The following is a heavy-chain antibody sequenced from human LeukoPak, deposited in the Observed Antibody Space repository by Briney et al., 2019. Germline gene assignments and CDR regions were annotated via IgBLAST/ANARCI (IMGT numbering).Heavy chain of an antibody. CDR1: GFTFSGSA. CDR2: IRSKANSYAT. CDR3: TSRGGAMVTQDY. V-gene: IGHV3-73*01. J-gene: IGHJ4*02. D-gene: IGHD5-18*01. Sequence: GSLRLSCAASGFTFSGSAMHWVRQASGKGLEWVGRIRSKANSYATAYAASVKGRFTISRDDSKNTAYLQMNSLKTEDTAVYYCTSRGGAMVTQDYWGQGTLVTVSS.